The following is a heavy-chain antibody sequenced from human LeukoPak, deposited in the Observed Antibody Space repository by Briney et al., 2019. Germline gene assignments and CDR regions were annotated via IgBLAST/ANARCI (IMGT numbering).Heavy chain of an antibody. J-gene: IGHJ4*02. V-gene: IGHV3-23*01. CDR3: AKDQPPTN. D-gene: IGHD5-12*01. CDR1: GFTLRSYG. Sequence: GGSLRLSSAASGFTLRSYGMSWVRQAPGKGLEWVSAITSGYSTYYADSVKGRFTISRDNSKNTLYLQMNSLRAEDTAVYYCAKDQPPTNWGQGTLVTVSS. CDR2: ITSGYST.